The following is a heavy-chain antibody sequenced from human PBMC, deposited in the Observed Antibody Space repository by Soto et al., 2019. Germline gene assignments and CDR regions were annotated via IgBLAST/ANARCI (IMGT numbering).Heavy chain of an antibody. Sequence: TGGSLRLSCAASGFTFSSYWMSWVRQAPGKGLEWVANIKQDGSEKYYVDSVKGRFTISRDNAKNSLYLQMNSLRAEDTAVYYCASTVVVAATPDDAFDIWGQGTMVTVSS. D-gene: IGHD2-15*01. CDR2: IKQDGSEK. V-gene: IGHV3-7*01. CDR3: ASTVVVAATPDDAFDI. J-gene: IGHJ3*02. CDR1: GFTFSSYW.